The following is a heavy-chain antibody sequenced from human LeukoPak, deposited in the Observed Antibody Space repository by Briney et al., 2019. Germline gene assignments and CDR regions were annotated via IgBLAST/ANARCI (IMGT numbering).Heavy chain of an antibody. CDR2: ISHDGRTK. CDR3: ARPSPPGDGYNPPDH. V-gene: IGHV3-30*04. Sequence: GKSLTLSCVVSGFNFDNFAMHWVRQPLGKGLEWVAVISHDGRTKYYADSMKGRITISRDNSKNTLFLQMNNLRSEDTAVYFCARPSPPGDGYNPPDHWGQGALVTVSS. CDR1: GFNFDNFA. J-gene: IGHJ4*02. D-gene: IGHD5-24*01.